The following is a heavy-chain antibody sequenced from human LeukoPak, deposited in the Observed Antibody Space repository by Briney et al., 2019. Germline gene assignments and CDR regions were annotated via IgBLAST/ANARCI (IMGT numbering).Heavy chain of an antibody. V-gene: IGHV1-18*01. J-gene: IGHJ1*01. Sequence: ASVKDSFTASGYTYSGCGVSGVRPAPGQGPDWMGWISVYGGHTWIAQKSRAKLTLTADTSTSTAYMELKSLRSDDTAVYFCARGAVVGAPFLHWGQNIVVILSS. CDR3: ARGAVVGAPFLH. CDR2: ISVYGGHT. D-gene: IGHD3-22*01. CDR1: GYTYSGCG.